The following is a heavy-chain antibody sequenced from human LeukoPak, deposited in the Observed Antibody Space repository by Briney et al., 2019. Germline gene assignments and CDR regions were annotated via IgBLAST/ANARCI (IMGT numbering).Heavy chain of an antibody. D-gene: IGHD3-10*01. CDR2: ISDRSSTI. CDR3: ARVRGPTLKTCYMDV. CDR1: GFTFTEYS. Sequence: GESLRLSYAASGFTFTEYSIIWVRQAPGKGLEWVSFISDISDRSSTIHYADSVKGRFTISRDNAERSVYLQMNSLRADDTAVYYCARVRGPTLKTCYMDVWGTGTTVTVSS. V-gene: IGHV3-48*04. J-gene: IGHJ6*03.